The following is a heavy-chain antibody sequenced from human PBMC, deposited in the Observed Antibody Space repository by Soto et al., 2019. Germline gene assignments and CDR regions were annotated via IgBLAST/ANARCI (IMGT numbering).Heavy chain of an antibody. V-gene: IGHV3-23*01. CDR3: AKITGIAVAPYNWFDP. D-gene: IGHD6-19*01. Sequence: GGSLRLSCAASGFTFSSYAMSWVRQAPGKGLEWVSAISGSGGSTYYADSVKGRFTISRDNSKNTLYLQMNSLRAEDTAVYYCAKITGIAVAPYNWFDPWGQGTLVTVSS. J-gene: IGHJ5*02. CDR1: GFTFSSYA. CDR2: ISGSGGST.